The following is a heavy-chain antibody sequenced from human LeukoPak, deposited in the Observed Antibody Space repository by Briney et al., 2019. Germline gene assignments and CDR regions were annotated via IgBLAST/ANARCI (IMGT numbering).Heavy chain of an antibody. CDR2: LSGSGFNT. Sequence: GGSLRLSCGASGFTFSNFAMTWVRQAPGRGLEWVSALSGSGFNTYYVDSVKGRFTISRDNSKNTLYLQMNSLRAEDTAVYYCAKMAGQQLGDYYMDVWGKGTTLTVSS. CDR3: AKMAGQQLGDYYMDV. J-gene: IGHJ6*03. V-gene: IGHV3-23*01. D-gene: IGHD6-13*01. CDR1: GFTFSNFA.